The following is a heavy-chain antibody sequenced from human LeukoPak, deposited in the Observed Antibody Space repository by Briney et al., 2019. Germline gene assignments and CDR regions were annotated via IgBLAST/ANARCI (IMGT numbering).Heavy chain of an antibody. J-gene: IGHJ3*02. V-gene: IGHV3-33*01. CDR1: GFIFSNYV. Sequence: GRSLRVSCAASGFIFSNYVMHGVGPARGKGREWRGVIWYVGRNTYYADSVKSRVTISTDNSKNTVYLQMCTLRAQDTVLYYFARGIPNTDIFDIWGQGTMVTASS. CDR2: IWYVGRNT. CDR3: ARGIPNTDIFDI. D-gene: IGHD3-9*01.